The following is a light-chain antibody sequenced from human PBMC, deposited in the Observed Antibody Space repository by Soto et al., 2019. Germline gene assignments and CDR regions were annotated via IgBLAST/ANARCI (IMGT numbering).Light chain of an antibody. Sequence: EIVMTQSPATLSVSPGERATLSCRASQSVSSNLAWYQQKPGQAPRLLIYGASTRATGIPARLGGSGSGTEFNLTISGLQSEDCVVYYCQQYNNWPPLTFSGGTKVEI. CDR3: QQYNNWPPLT. J-gene: IGKJ4*01. CDR1: QSVSSN. V-gene: IGKV3-15*01. CDR2: GAS.